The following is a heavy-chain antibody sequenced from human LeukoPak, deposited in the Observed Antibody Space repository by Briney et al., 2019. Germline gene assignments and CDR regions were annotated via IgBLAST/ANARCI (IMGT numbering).Heavy chain of an antibody. Sequence: SQTLSLTCTVSGGSISSGDYYWSWIRQPPGKGPDWIAYIYYSGSTSYNPSLKSRVTISVDTSKNQFSLKLNSVTAADTAVYYCARGDSSTWSFKIWGQGTLVTVSS. D-gene: IGHD6-13*01. CDR2: IYYSGST. V-gene: IGHV4-30-4*01. CDR1: GGSISSGDYY. J-gene: IGHJ4*02. CDR3: ARGDSSTWSFKI.